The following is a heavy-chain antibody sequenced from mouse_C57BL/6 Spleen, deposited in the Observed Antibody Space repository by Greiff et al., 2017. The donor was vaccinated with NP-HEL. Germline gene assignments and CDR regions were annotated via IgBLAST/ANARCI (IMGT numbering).Heavy chain of an antibody. Sequence: EVKLVESGGGLVKPGGSLKLSCAASGFTFSDYGMHWVRQAPEKGLEWVAYISSGSSTIYYADTVKGRFTISRDNAKNTLFLQMTSLRSEDTAMYYCARPIYDGYYDYWGQGTSVTVSS. V-gene: IGHV5-17*01. CDR2: ISSGSSTI. CDR1: GFTFSDYG. CDR3: ARPIYDGYYDY. D-gene: IGHD2-3*01. J-gene: IGHJ4*01.